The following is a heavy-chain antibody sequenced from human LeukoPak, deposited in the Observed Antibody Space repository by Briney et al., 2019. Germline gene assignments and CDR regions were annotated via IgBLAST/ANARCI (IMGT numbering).Heavy chain of an antibody. CDR1: GYTFTDYY. J-gene: IGHJ4*02. D-gene: IGHD1-26*01. Sequence: ASVKVSCKVSGYTFTDYYMHWVQQAPGKGLEWMGLVDPEDGETIYAEKFQGRVTITADTSTDTAYMELSSLRSEDTAVYYCATENFEAGATLLDYWGQGTLVTVSS. CDR3: ATENFEAGATLLDY. V-gene: IGHV1-69-2*01. CDR2: VDPEDGET.